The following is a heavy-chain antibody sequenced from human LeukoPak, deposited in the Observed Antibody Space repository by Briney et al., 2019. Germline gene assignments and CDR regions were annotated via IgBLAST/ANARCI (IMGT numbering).Heavy chain of an antibody. CDR1: GGSISSSSYY. J-gene: IGHJ3*02. CDR3: ASYLTYYYDSSGCDAFDI. CDR2: IYYSGST. V-gene: IGHV4-39*01. D-gene: IGHD3-22*01. Sequence: PSETLSLTCTVSGGSISSSSYYWGWIRQPPGKGLEWIGSIYYSGSTYYNPSLKSRVTISVDTSKNQFSLKLSSVTAADTAVYYCASYLTYYYDSSGCDAFDIWGQGTMVTVSS.